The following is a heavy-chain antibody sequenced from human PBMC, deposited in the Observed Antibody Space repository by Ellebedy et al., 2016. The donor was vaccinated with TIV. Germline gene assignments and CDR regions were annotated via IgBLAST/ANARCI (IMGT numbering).Heavy chain of an antibody. J-gene: IGHJ4*02. CDR3: ARGLARDY. CDR2: IHDRGTT. Sequence: MPSETLSLTCTVSGDSITSSTYLWGWIRQPPGKGLEWIATIHDRGTTYYNPSLKSRVTISVDTSKNQFSLNLSSVTAADTAVYYCARGLARDYWGQGTLVTVSS. CDR1: GDSITSSTYL. V-gene: IGHV4-39*07.